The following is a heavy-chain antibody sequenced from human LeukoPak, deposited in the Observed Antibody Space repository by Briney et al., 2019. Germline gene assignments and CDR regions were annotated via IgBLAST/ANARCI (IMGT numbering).Heavy chain of an antibody. CDR3: AKSRRCFDY. J-gene: IGHJ4*02. V-gene: IGHV3-23*01. Sequence: GGSLRLSCAASGFTFSSYAVSWVRQAPGKGLAWVSAISDSGGSVQYADSVKGRFTISRDNSKNTLYLQMNSLRAEDTAVYYCAKSRRCFDYWGQGTLVTVSS. CDR1: GFTFSSYA. CDR2: ISDSGGSV.